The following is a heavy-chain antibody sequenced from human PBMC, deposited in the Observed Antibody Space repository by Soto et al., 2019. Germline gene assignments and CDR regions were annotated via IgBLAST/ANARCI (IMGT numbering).Heavy chain of an antibody. CDR3: AHSREYSYGLYYYYYGMDV. V-gene: IGHV2-5*01. Sequence: SGPTLVNPTQTLTLTCTFSGLSLSTSGVGVGWIRQPPGKALEWLALIYWNDDKRYSPSLKSRLTITKDTSKNQVVLTMTNMDPVDTATYYCAHSREYSYGLYYYYYGMDVWGQGTTVTVSS. CDR2: IYWNDDK. D-gene: IGHD5-18*01. J-gene: IGHJ6*02. CDR1: GLSLSTSGVG.